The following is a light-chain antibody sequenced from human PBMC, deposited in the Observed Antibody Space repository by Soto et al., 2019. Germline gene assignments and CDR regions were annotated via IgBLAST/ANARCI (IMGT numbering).Light chain of an antibody. J-gene: IGKJ1*01. CDR1: QSISGW. CDR3: QHYATFSRT. Sequence: DIQMTQSPSTLSAYVGDRVTITCRASQSISGWLAWYQQKPGKAPELLIYSASTLQKGVPSRFSGSGSGTEFTLTINSLQPDDSATYYCQHYATFSRTFGQGTKVAIK. V-gene: IGKV1-5*03. CDR2: SAS.